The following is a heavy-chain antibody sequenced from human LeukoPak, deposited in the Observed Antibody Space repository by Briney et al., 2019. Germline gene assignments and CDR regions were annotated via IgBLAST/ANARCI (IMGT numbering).Heavy chain of an antibody. CDR2: IYYSGST. J-gene: IGHJ4*02. CDR1: GGSISSSSYY. CDR3: ARSYMSKWLFSFSY. V-gene: IGHV4-39*01. D-gene: IGHD3-22*01. Sequence: SETLSLTCTVSGGSISSSSYYWGWIRQPPGKGLEWIGSIYYSGSTYYNPSLKSRVTISVDTSKNQFSLKLSSVTAADTAVYYCARSYMSKWLFSFSYWGQGTLVTVSS.